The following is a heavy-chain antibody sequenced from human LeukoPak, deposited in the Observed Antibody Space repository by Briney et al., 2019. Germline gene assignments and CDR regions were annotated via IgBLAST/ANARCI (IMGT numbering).Heavy chain of an antibody. CDR3: ARVPRQSIAPDY. CDR2: INSDGSST. J-gene: IGHJ4*02. V-gene: IGHV3-74*01. Sequence: GGSLRLSCAASGFTFSSYWMHWVRQAPGKGLVWVSRINSDGSSTSYADSVKGRFTISRDNAKNTLYLQMNSLRAEDTAVYYCARVPRQSIAPDYWGQGTLVTVSP. CDR1: GFTFSSYW. D-gene: IGHD6-6*01.